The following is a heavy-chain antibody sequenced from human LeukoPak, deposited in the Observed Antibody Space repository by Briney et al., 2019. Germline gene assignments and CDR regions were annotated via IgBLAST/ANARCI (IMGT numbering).Heavy chain of an antibody. CDR3: AKDFPPYSSSWYDAFDI. J-gene: IGHJ3*02. D-gene: IGHD6-13*01. CDR1: GFTFDDYA. V-gene: IGHV3-9*01. CDR2: ISWNSGSI. Sequence: GGSLRLSCAASGFTFDDYAMHWVRQAPGKGLEWVSGISWNSGSIGYADSVKGRFTISRDNAKNSLYLQMNSLRAEDTALYYCAKDFPPYSSSWYDAFDIWGQGTMVTVSS.